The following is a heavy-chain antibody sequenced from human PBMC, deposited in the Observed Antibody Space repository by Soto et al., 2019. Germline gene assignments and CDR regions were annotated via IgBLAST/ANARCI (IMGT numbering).Heavy chain of an antibody. D-gene: IGHD2-21*01. CDR3: ARDKGAAILHLLY. Sequence: GGSLRLSCAASGFTFNSYGMYWVRQAPGKGLEWVTNIWDDGNKKYYAESVKGRFTVSRDNSKNMLYLQMNSLTAEDTAVYYCARDKGAAILHLLYWGQGTLVTVS. CDR1: GFTFNSYG. CDR2: IWDDGNKK. J-gene: IGHJ4*02. V-gene: IGHV3-33*01.